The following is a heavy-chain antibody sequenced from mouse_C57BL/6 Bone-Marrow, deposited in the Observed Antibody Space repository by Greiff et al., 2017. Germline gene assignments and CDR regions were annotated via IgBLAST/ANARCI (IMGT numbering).Heavy chain of an antibody. V-gene: IGHV1-50*01. CDR3: ARYSWFLVFEG. J-gene: IGHJ2*01. CDR1: GYTFTSYW. CDR2: IDPTDSYT. Sequence: QVQLQQPGAELVKPGASVKLSCKASGYTFTSYWMQWVKQRPGQGLEWLGEIDPTDSYTNYNQKFKGKATLTVDTPSRTAYMQLSSLTAEDSEVYCSARYSWFLVFEGWGKGTTLSASS. D-gene: IGHD3-1*01.